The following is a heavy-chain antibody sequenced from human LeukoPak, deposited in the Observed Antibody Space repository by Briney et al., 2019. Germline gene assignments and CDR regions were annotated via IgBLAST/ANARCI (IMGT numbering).Heavy chain of an antibody. Sequence: GGALRLSCVASGFTFGSYWMNWVRQAPGKGLEWVANICQDGSEIKYMDSVKGRFTISIDKAKNALYLQMNSLRAEDTAVYYCASISSGDYEHWGQGTLVTVSS. CDR1: GFTFGSYW. V-gene: IGHV3-7*05. J-gene: IGHJ1*01. CDR2: ICQDGSEI. D-gene: IGHD4-17*01. CDR3: ASISSGDYEH.